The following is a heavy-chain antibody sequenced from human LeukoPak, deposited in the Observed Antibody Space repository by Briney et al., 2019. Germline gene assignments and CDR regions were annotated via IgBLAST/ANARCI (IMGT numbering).Heavy chain of an antibody. Sequence: ASVKVSCKASGYTFTSYAMHWVRQAPGQRLEWMGWINADNGNTKYSQEFQGRVTITRDTSASTAYMELSSLRSEDMAVYYCARGSRLGVVERDAFDIWGQGTMVTVSS. V-gene: IGHV1-3*03. J-gene: IGHJ3*02. CDR3: ARGSRLGVVERDAFDI. D-gene: IGHD3-3*01. CDR2: INADNGNT. CDR1: GYTFTSYA.